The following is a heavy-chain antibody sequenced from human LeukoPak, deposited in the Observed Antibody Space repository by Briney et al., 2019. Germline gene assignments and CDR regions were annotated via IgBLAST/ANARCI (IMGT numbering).Heavy chain of an antibody. J-gene: IGHJ4*02. Sequence: GGSLRLSCAASGFTFSSYEMNWVRQAPGRGLEWVSYISSSGSTIYYADSVKGRFTISRDNAKNSLYLQMNSLRAEDTAVYYCAREPVVVPATPFDYWGQGTLVTVSS. CDR2: ISSSGSTI. CDR1: GFTFSSYE. V-gene: IGHV3-48*03. CDR3: AREPVVVPATPFDY. D-gene: IGHD2-21*02.